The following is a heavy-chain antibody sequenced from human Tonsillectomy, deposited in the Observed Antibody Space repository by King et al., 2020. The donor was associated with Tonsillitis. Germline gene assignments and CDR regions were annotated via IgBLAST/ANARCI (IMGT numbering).Heavy chain of an antibody. D-gene: IGHD2-15*01. CDR1: GGSFGGHY. Sequence: VQLQQWGAGLLKPSETLSLTCAIYGGSFGGHYWTWIRQTPGKGLEWIGEIEHKGGTDYKPSLKSRVIITRDTSKNQVSLKLSSVTAADTAVYYCVRDDGFLLIDTWGQGTLVTVSS. V-gene: IGHV4-34*01. J-gene: IGHJ5*02. CDR3: VRDDGFLLIDT. CDR2: IEHKGGT.